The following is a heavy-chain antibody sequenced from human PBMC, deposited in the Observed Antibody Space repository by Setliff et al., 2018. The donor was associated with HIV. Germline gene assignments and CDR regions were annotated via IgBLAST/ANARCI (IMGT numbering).Heavy chain of an antibody. CDR3: ARIVWAVVVPTDPAVDAFAI. CDR2: IVPIFGTP. J-gene: IGHJ3*02. V-gene: IGHV1-69*08. Sequence: SVKVSCKTSGGTFSTYTIAWVRQAPGQGLEWMGRIVPIFGTPNYAQKFQGRVTITADKSTSTVYLDLRSLTSEDTAMYYCARIVWAVVVPTDPAVDAFAIWGQGTMVTVSS. CDR1: GGTFSTYT. D-gene: IGHD2-2*01.